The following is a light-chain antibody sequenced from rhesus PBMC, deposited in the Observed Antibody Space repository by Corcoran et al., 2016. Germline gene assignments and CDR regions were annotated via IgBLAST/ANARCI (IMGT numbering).Light chain of an antibody. J-gene: IGKJ2*01. CDR1: ESVGSS. CDR3: QQYNDLPYS. CDR2: SAY. Sequence: EIVMTQSPATLSLSPGETATLSCRASESVGSSLAWYQQKPGQAPKLLVHSAYFRATGIPDRFSGRGSRTEFTLTISSLEPEDVGVYHCQQYNDLPYSFGKGTKVEIK. V-gene: IGKV3-40*03.